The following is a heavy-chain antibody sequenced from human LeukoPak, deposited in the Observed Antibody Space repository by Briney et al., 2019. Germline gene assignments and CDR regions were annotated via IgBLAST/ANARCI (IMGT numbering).Heavy chain of an antibody. CDR2: IDPNSGDT. CDR3: ARGSTVGATESLGSDY. J-gene: IGHJ4*02. D-gene: IGHD1-26*01. Sequence: GASVKVSCKASGYTFTGYYIHWVRQAPGQGLEWMGWIDPNSGDTHYAQKFQGRVTMTRDTSISTAYMELSRLRSDDTAVYYCARGSTVGATESLGSDYWGQGAPVTVSS. V-gene: IGHV1-2*02. CDR1: GYTFTGYY.